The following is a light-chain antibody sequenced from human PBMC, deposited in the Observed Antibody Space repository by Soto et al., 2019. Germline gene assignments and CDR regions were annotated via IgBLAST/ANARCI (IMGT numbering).Light chain of an antibody. CDR1: SGHSSYA. Sequence: QLVLTQSPSASASLGASVKLTCTLSSGHSSYAIAWHQQQPEKGPRYLMKLNSDGSHSKGDVIPDRFSGSSSGAERYLIISSLQSEDEADYYWQTWGTGIHVFGTGTKVTVL. CDR3: QTWGTGIHV. CDR2: LNSDGSH. J-gene: IGLJ1*01. V-gene: IGLV4-69*01.